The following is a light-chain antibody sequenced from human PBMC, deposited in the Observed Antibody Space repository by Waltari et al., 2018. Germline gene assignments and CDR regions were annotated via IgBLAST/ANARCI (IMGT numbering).Light chain of an antibody. CDR1: QGISNY. V-gene: IGKV1-27*01. CDR3: QNYNNAPHIT. J-gene: IGKJ5*01. CDR2: AAS. Sequence: DIQMTQSPSSLSASVGDKVTITCRASQGISNYLAWYQQKPGEAPNLLIFAASNLHSGVPSRFSGSGSGTDFALTISSLQPEDVATYFCQNYNNAPHITFGQGTRLEIK.